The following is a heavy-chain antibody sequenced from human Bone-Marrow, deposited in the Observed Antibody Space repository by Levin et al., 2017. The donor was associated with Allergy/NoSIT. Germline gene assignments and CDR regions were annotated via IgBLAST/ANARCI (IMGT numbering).Heavy chain of an antibody. V-gene: IGHV4-59*01. Sequence: SETLSLTCIVSGDSIKNYHWSWIRQPPGKGLEWVGYIFYTGTPTYSPSLKSRVSMSVDTSKNQVSLRLTSVTAADTAEYFCGGELDDQESGGGYWGPGILVIVSS. CDR2: IFYTGTP. J-gene: IGHJ4*02. CDR1: GDSIKNYH. D-gene: IGHD3-10*01. CDR3: GGELDDQESGGGY.